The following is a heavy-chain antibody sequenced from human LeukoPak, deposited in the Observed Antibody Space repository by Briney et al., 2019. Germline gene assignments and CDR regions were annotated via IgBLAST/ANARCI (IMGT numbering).Heavy chain of an antibody. CDR1: GGSFSGYY. CDR3: ARLTTLARLYGRPGWFDP. Sequence: SETLSLTCAVYGGSFSGYYWSWIRQPPGKGLEWIGEINHSGSTNYNPSLKSRVTISVDTSKNQFSLKLSSVTAADTAVYYCARLTTLARLYGRPGWFDPWGQGTLVTVSS. J-gene: IGHJ5*02. V-gene: IGHV4-34*01. CDR2: INHSGST. D-gene: IGHD4-11*01.